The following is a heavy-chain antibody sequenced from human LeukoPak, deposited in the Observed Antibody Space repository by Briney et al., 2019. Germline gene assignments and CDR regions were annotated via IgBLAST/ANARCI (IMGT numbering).Heavy chain of an antibody. V-gene: IGHV3-21*01. CDR2: IIISSSII. D-gene: IGHD3-16*01. Sequence: GGSLRLSCAASGFSSSAYSMNWVRQAPGKGLEWVSSIIISSSIIYYADSVKGRFTISRDNAKNSLFLQMNSLRAEDTAVYYCARDLSDDYSLDYWGQGTLVSVSS. J-gene: IGHJ4*02. CDR3: ARDLSDDYSLDY. CDR1: GFSSSAYS.